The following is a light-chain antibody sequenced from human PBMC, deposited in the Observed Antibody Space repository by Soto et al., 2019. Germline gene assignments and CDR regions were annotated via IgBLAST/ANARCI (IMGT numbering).Light chain of an antibody. CDR2: VNSDGSH. CDR3: QTWGTGIHVV. Sequence: QLVLTQSPSASASLGASVKLTCTLSSGHSSYAIAWHRQQPEKGPRYLMKVNSDGSHSKGDGIPDRFSGSSFGAERYLTISSLQAEDEADCYCQTWGTGIHVVFGGGTKLTVL. J-gene: IGLJ2*01. CDR1: SGHSSYA. V-gene: IGLV4-69*01.